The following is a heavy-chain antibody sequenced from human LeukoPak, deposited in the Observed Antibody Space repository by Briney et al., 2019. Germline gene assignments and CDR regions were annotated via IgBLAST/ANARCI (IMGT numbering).Heavy chain of an antibody. V-gene: IGHV4-34*01. CDR2: INLSGST. D-gene: IGHD6-13*01. CDR1: GGSFSGYD. CDR3: ASPQGYRIRRPFDS. Sequence: SETLSLTCAVYGGSFSGYDWSWIRQPPAKGLGWVGEINLSGSTNYNPSLKRRVTISADTSPNQFSLTPSSVTAADPAAYYCASPQGYRIRRPFDSWGQGTLVTASS. J-gene: IGHJ4*02.